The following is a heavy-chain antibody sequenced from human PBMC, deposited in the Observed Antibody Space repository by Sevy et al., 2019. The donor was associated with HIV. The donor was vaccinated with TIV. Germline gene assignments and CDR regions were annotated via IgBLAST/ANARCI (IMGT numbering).Heavy chain of an antibody. CDR1: GYTFTAYH. V-gene: IGHV1-2*02. D-gene: IGHD6-13*01. Sequence: ASVKVSCKTSGYTFTAYHMHWMRQAPGQGLEWMGWVYPNSGDTEYAQKFQGRVTMTTDTSINTVYMELSGLRSDDTATYYCSRETWYFANWGQGTLVTVSS. J-gene: IGHJ4*02. CDR2: VYPNSGDT. CDR3: SRETWYFAN.